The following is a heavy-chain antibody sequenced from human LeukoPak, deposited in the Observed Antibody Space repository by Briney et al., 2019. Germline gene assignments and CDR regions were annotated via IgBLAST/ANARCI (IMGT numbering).Heavy chain of an antibody. Sequence: ASVKVSCKASGYTFTSYDINWVRQATGQGLEWMGWMNPNSGNTGYAQKFQGRVTMTRNTSISTAYMELSSLRSEDTAVYYCARISGYDQYNWFDPWGQGTLVTVSS. CDR2: MNPNSGNT. CDR3: ARISGYDQYNWFDP. CDR1: GYTFTSYD. J-gene: IGHJ5*02. V-gene: IGHV1-8*01. D-gene: IGHD5-12*01.